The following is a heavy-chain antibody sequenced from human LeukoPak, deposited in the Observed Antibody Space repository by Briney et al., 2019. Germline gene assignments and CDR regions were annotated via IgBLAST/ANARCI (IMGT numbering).Heavy chain of an antibody. CDR1: GYTFTGYY. CDR2: INPNSGGT. V-gene: IGHV1-2*06. D-gene: IGHD6-19*01. CDR3: ARDLRGSSGWYF. Sequence: ASVKVSCKASGYTFTGYYMHWVRQAPGQGLEWMGRINPNSGGTNYAQKFQGRVTMTRDTSISTAYMELSSLRSEDTAVYYCARDLRGSSGWYFWGQGTLVTVSS. J-gene: IGHJ4*02.